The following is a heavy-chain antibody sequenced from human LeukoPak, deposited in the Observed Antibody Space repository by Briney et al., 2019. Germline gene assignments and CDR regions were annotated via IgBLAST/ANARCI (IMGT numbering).Heavy chain of an antibody. Sequence: SQTLSLTCAISGESVSSTGASWNWIRQSPSRGLEWLGRTYYRSQWYYEYALSVKSRIIVAPHTSKNQFSLQLNSVTPVDTAVYYCVRGNYNFDYWGQGSLVTVSS. CDR3: VRGNYNFDY. CDR1: GESVSSTGAS. CDR2: TYYRSQWYY. V-gene: IGHV6-1*01. J-gene: IGHJ4*02. D-gene: IGHD5-24*01.